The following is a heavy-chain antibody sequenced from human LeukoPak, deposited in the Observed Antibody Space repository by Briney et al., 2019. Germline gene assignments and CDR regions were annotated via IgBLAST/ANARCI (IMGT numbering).Heavy chain of an antibody. V-gene: IGHV3-43*02. Sequence: GGSLRLSCVASGLPIADFAMHWVRQAPGKGLEWVSLISGDGVSTFYADSVKGRFSISRDNAKNSLYLQMNSLRAEDTAVYYCARARLTTYYYYGMDVWGQGTTVTVSS. D-gene: IGHD4/OR15-4a*01. CDR3: ARARLTTYYYYGMDV. CDR1: GLPIADFA. CDR2: ISGDGVST. J-gene: IGHJ6*02.